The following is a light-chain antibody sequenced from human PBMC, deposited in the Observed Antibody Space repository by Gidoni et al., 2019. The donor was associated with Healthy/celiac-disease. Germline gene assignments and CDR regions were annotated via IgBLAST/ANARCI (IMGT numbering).Light chain of an antibody. Sequence: QSVLTQPPSVSGAPGQRVTISCTGSSSNIGAGYDVHWYQQLPGTAPKLLIYGNSNRPSGVPDRFSGSKSETSASLAITGLQAEDEADYYCQSYDSSLSVVVFGGGTKLTVL. CDR2: GNS. J-gene: IGLJ2*01. CDR1: SSNIGAGYD. V-gene: IGLV1-40*01. CDR3: QSYDSSLSVVV.